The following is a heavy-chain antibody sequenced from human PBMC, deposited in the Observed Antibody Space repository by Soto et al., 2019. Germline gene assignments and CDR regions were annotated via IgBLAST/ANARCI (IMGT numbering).Heavy chain of an antibody. V-gene: IGHV1-2*04. CDR2: INPNSGGT. CDR1: GYTFTGYY. J-gene: IGHJ6*03. Sequence: ASVKVSCKASGYTFTGYYMHWVRQAPGQGLEWMGWINPNSGGTNYAQKFQGWVTMTRDTSISTAYMELSRLRSDDTAVYYCARGGAAAGPKYYYYMDVWGKGTTVTVSS. D-gene: IGHD6-13*01. CDR3: ARGGAAAGPKYYYYMDV.